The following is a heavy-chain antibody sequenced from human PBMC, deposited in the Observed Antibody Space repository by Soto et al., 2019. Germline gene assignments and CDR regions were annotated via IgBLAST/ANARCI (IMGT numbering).Heavy chain of an antibody. CDR1: GDSVSSSSYF. CDR2: LYYSGST. J-gene: IGHJ4*02. D-gene: IGHD6-19*01. CDR3: ARHDRPAVANFDF. Sequence: NPSETLSLTCSVSGDSVSSSSYFWGWIRQPPGKGLEWIATLYYSGSTFYNPSLKSRPTISVDTSKNQFSLKLSSVTAADTAVYYCARHDRPAVANFDFWGQGILVTVS. V-gene: IGHV4-39*01.